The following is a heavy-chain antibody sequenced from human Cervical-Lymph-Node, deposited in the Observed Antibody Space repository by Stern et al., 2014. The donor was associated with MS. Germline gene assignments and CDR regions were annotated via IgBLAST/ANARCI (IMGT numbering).Heavy chain of an antibody. J-gene: IGHJ3*01. V-gene: IGHV2-5*02. CDR3: AHRPPDSSGGAFDV. D-gene: IGHD3-22*01. CDR1: GFSLTTSGMG. Sequence: QITLKESGPTLVKPTQTLTLTCTFSGFSLTTSGMGVGWIRQPPGKALEWIALIYWDDDKRYSPSLKNRLTITKDTSKNQVVLTMTNMDPVDTGTYYCAHRPPDSSGGAFDVWGQGTMVTVSS. CDR2: IYWDDDK.